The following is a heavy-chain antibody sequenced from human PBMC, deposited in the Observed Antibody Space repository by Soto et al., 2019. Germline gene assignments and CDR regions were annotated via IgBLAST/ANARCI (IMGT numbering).Heavy chain of an antibody. Sequence: GGSLRLSCGASGFTFSSYSMNWVRQAPGKGLEWISHISASSRTLFYADSVKGRFTISRDNAKNTLYLQMNSLRAEDTAVYYCARSYGMDVWGQGTTVTVSS. CDR2: ISASSRTL. CDR3: ARSYGMDV. J-gene: IGHJ6*02. V-gene: IGHV3-48*04. CDR1: GFTFSSYS.